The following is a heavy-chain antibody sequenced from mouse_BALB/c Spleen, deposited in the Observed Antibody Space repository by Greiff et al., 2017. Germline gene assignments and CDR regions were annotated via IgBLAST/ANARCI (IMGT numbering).Heavy chain of an antibody. CDR3: ARPGNRYWYFDV. V-gene: IGHV4-1*02. CDR1: GFDFSRYW. CDR2: INPDSSTI. J-gene: IGHJ1*01. D-gene: IGHD2-1*01. Sequence: EVKLLESGGGLVQPGGSLKLSCAASGFDFSRYWMSWVRQAPGKGLEWIGEINPDSSTINYTPSLKDKFIISRDNAKNTLYLQMSKVRSEDTALYYCARPGNRYWYFDVWGAGTTVTVSS.